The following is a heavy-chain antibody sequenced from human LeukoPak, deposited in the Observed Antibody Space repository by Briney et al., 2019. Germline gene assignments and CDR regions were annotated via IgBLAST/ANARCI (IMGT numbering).Heavy chain of an antibody. J-gene: IGHJ4*02. CDR1: GGSISSYY. Sequence: SGTLSLTCTVSGGSISSYYWSWIRQPPGKGLEWIGYIYYSGSTNYNPSLKSRVTISVDTSKNQFSLKLSSVTAADTAVYYCARGTGGWPHFDYWGQGTLVTVSS. V-gene: IGHV4-59*01. D-gene: IGHD6-19*01. CDR2: IYYSGST. CDR3: ARGTGGWPHFDY.